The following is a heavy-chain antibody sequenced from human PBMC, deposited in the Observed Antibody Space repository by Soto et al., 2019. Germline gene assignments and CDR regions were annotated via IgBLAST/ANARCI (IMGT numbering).Heavy chain of an antibody. CDR2: ISAYNGNT. Sequence: ASVKVSCKASGYTFTSYGISWVRQAPGQGLEWMGWISAYNGNTNYAQKLQGRVTMTTDTSTSTAYMELRSLRSDDTAVYYCARGRGVQLWLVGYYGMDVWGQGTTVTVSS. CDR1: GYTFTSYG. D-gene: IGHD5-18*01. CDR3: ARGRGVQLWLVGYYGMDV. J-gene: IGHJ6*02. V-gene: IGHV1-18*01.